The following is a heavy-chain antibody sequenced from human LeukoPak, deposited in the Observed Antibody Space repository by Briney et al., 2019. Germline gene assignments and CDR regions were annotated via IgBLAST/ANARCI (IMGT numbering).Heavy chain of an antibody. CDR2: INPSGGST. D-gene: IGHD6-6*01. CDR1: GYTFTSYY. Sequence: ASVKVSCTASGYTFTSYYMHWVRQAPGQGLEWMGIINPSGGSTSYAQKFQGRVTMPRDTSTSTVYMELSSLRSEDTAVYYCARPFIAARPYNWFDPWGQGTLVTVSS. V-gene: IGHV1-46*01. J-gene: IGHJ5*02. CDR3: ARPFIAARPYNWFDP.